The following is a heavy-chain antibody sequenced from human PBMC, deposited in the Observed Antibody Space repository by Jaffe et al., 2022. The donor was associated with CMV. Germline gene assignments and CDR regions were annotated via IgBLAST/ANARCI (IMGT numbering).Heavy chain of an antibody. CDR1: GFTFSSYW. J-gene: IGHJ6*02. V-gene: IGHV3-7*01. Sequence: EVQLVESGGGLVQPGGSLRLSCAASGFTFSSYWMSWVRQAPGKGLEWVANIKQDGSEKYYVDSVKGRFTISRDNAKNSLYLQMNSLRAEDTAVYYCARDLRLTFGGVRYGMDVWGQGTTVTVSS. CDR3: ARDLRLTFGGVRYGMDV. D-gene: IGHD3-16*01. CDR2: IKQDGSEK.